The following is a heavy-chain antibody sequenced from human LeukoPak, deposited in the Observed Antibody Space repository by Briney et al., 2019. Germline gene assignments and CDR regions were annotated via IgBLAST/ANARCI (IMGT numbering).Heavy chain of an antibody. V-gene: IGHV1-46*03. D-gene: IGHD2-2*01. CDR1: GYTFTSYY. CDR3: AREFSIDCSSTSCYPSGYYYMDV. J-gene: IGHJ6*03. CDR2: IKPSGGST. Sequence: ASVKVSCKASGYTFTSYYMHWVRQAPGQGIEWMGIIKPSGGSTSHAQKFQGRVTMTRDTSTSTVYMELSSLRSEDTAVYYCAREFSIDCSSTSCYPSGYYYMDVWGKGTTVTVSS.